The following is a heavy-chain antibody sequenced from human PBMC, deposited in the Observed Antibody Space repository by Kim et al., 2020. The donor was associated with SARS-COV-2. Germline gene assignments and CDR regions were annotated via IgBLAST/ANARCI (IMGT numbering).Heavy chain of an antibody. D-gene: IGHD5-12*01. Sequence: GGSLRLSCAASGFTFSSYGMHWVRQAPGKGLEWVAVIWYDGSNKYYADSVKGRFTISRDNSKNTLYLQMNSLRAEDTAVYYCARGVDGYESYYYYYYGMDVWGQGTTVTVSS. CDR1: GFTFSSYG. V-gene: IGHV3-33*01. CDR3: ARGVDGYESYYYYYYGMDV. J-gene: IGHJ6*02. CDR2: IWYDGSNK.